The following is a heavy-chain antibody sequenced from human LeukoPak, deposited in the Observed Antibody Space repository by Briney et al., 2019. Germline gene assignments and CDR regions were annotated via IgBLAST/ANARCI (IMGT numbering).Heavy chain of an antibody. Sequence: GGSLRLSCAASGFTFDDYAMYWVRQAPGKGLEWVSGISWNSGSIGYADSVKGRFTISRDNAKNSLYLRMSSLRAEDTALYYCARALQPVVATTSFDYWGQGTLVTVSS. CDR3: ARALQPVVATTSFDY. D-gene: IGHD5-12*01. CDR2: ISWNSGSI. J-gene: IGHJ4*02. CDR1: GFTFDDYA. V-gene: IGHV3-9*01.